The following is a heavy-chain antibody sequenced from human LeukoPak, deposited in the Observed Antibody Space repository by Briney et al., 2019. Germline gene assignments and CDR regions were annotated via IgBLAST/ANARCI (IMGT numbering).Heavy chain of an antibody. CDR3: ARVRVGAKGAFDY. V-gene: IGHV3-74*01. D-gene: IGHD1-26*01. Sequence: GGSLRLSCAASGFTFSSYWMHWVRQAPGKGLVWVSRINTDGSSTSYADSVKGRFTISRDNAKNTPYLQMNSLRAEDTAVYYCARVRVGAKGAFDYWGQGTLVTVSS. J-gene: IGHJ4*02. CDR1: GFTFSSYW. CDR2: INTDGSST.